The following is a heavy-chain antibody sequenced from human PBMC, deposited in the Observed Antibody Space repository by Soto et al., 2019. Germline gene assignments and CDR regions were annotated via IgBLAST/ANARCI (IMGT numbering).Heavy chain of an antibody. J-gene: IGHJ5*02. V-gene: IGHV4-34*01. CDR1: GGSFSGYY. D-gene: IGHD2-2*01. CDR2: INHSGST. Sequence: SETLSLTCAVYGGSFSGYYWSWIRQPPGKGLEWIGEINHSGSTNYNPSLKSRVTISVDTSKNQFSLKLSSVTAADTAVYYCARGRIVVVLAARHNWFDPWGQGTPVTVSS. CDR3: ARGRIVVVLAARHNWFDP.